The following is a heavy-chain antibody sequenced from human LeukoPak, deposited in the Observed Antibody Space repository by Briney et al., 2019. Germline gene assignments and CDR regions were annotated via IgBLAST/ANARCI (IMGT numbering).Heavy chain of an antibody. D-gene: IGHD3-22*01. Sequence: SETLSLTCTVSGGSISSYYWSWIRQPPGQGLEWIGFIVYSGSTNYNPSLKSRVTMSVDTSKNQFSLKLSSVTAADTAVYYCARDSHTYYYDSSGYREYYFDYWGQGTLVTVSS. CDR1: GGSISSYY. CDR3: ARDSHTYYYDSSGYREYYFDY. J-gene: IGHJ4*02. V-gene: IGHV4-59*12. CDR2: IVYSGST.